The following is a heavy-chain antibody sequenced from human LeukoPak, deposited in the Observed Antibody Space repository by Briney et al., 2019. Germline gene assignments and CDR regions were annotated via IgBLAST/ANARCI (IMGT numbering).Heavy chain of an antibody. Sequence: GASVMVFCKASGYSFTTYYMHWVRQAPGQGLEWMGIIKPSGGSRSYAQKFQDRVTMTRDTSTSTVYMELSSLGSEDTAVYYCARVHDSDWYFDYWGQGTLVTVSS. V-gene: IGHV1-46*01. CDR2: IKPSGGSR. J-gene: IGHJ4*02. CDR3: ARVHDSDWYFDY. CDR1: GYSFTTYY. D-gene: IGHD6-19*01.